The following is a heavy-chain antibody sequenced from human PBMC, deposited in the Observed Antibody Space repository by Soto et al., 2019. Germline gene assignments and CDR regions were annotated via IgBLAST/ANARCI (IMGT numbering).Heavy chain of an antibody. V-gene: IGHV3-48*01. Sequence: ALRLSCAASGVTFSSYIMNWVRQAPGKGLEWVSYISSSSSTIYYADSVKGRFTISRDNAKNSLYLQMNSLRAEDTAVYYCATPPGIAVAGTQVSYYYYMDVWGKGTTVTVSS. D-gene: IGHD6-19*01. J-gene: IGHJ6*03. CDR2: ISSSSSTI. CDR1: GVTFSSYI. CDR3: ATPPGIAVAGTQVSYYYYMDV.